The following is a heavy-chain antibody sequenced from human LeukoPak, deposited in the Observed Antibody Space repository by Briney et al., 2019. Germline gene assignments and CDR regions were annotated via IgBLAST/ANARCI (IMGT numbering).Heavy chain of an antibody. Sequence: GGSLRLSCAASGFTFSSYGMHWVRQAPGKGLEWVAVIWYDGSNKYYADSVKGRFNISRDNSKNTLYLQMNSLRAEDTAVYYCAKDSIHYDSSGYDYWGQGTLVTVSS. CDR2: IWYDGSNK. CDR3: AKDSIHYDSSGYDY. J-gene: IGHJ4*02. D-gene: IGHD3-22*01. CDR1: GFTFSSYG. V-gene: IGHV3-33*06.